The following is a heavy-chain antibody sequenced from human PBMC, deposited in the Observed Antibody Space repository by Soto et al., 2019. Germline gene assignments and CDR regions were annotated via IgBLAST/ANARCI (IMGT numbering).Heavy chain of an antibody. D-gene: IGHD3-10*01. Sequence: QVQLVESGGGVVQPGRSLRLSCAASGFTFSSYGMHWVRQAPGKGLEWVAVISYDGSNKYYAASVKGRFTISRDNSKNTLYLQMNSLRAEDTAVYYCAKGLGFWELSPYYYYYGMDVWGQGTTVTVSS. CDR1: GFTFSSYG. V-gene: IGHV3-30*18. CDR2: ISYDGSNK. J-gene: IGHJ6*02. CDR3: AKGLGFWELSPYYYYYGMDV.